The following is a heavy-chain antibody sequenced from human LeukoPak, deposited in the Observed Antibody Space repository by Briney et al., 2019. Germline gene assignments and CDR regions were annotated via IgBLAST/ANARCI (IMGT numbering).Heavy chain of an antibody. D-gene: IGHD3/OR15-3a*01. V-gene: IGHV4-39*01. Sequence: SDTLSLTCALSGGSLSSGSYYGAWIRRPPGKGLGGIGSIYYTGSTYYNPSLKSRVTISVDTSKNQFSLNLSSVTAADTAVYYCARLDWSNWCFDLWGRGTLVIVSS. J-gene: IGHJ2*01. CDR2: IYYTGST. CDR1: GGSLSSGSYY. CDR3: ARLDWSNWCFDL.